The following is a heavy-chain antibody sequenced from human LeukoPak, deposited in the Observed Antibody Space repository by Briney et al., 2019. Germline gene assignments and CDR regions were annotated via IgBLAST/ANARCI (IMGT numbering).Heavy chain of an antibody. CDR3: ARDIRDGASYYFDY. CDR1: GFTLSGYW. V-gene: IGHV3-7*01. D-gene: IGHD5-24*01. J-gene: IGHJ4*02. CDR2: IKQDGSEK. Sequence: GGSLRLSCVASGFTLSGYWMSWVRQAPGKGLEWVADIKQDGSEKYYVDSVKGRFPISRDNAKNSLYLQMNSLRAEDTAVYSCARDIRDGASYYFDYWGQGTLVTVSS.